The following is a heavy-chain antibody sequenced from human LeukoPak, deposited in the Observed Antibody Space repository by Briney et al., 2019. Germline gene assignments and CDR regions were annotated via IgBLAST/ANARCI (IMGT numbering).Heavy chain of an antibody. CDR3: ARDRKVTTRYYGMDV. Sequence: PSETLSLTCTVSGGSISSGDYYWSWIRQPPGKGLEWIGYIYYSGSTYYNPSLKSRVTISVDTSKNQFSLKLSSVTAADTAVYYCARDRKVTTRYYGMDVWGQGTTVTVSS. V-gene: IGHV4-30-4*01. D-gene: IGHD4-17*01. CDR1: GGSISSGDYY. CDR2: IYYSGST. J-gene: IGHJ6*02.